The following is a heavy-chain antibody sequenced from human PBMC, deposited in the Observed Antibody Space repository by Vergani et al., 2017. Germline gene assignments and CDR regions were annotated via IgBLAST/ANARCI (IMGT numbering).Heavy chain of an antibody. CDR3: ARDKSHIAAAGGYYGMDV. D-gene: IGHD6-13*01. Sequence: EVQLVESGGGLVQPGGSLRLSCAASGFTFSSYEMNWVRQAPGKGLEWVSYISSSGSTIYYADSVKRRFTISRDNAKNSLYLQMNNLRAEDTAVYYCARDKSHIAAAGGYYGMDVWGQGTTVTGSS. CDR2: ISSSGSTI. V-gene: IGHV3-48*03. CDR1: GFTFSSYE. J-gene: IGHJ6*02.